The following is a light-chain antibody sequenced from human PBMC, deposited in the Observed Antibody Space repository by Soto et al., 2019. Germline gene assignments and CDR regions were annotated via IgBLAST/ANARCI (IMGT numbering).Light chain of an antibody. CDR3: QQYGISSWT. J-gene: IGKJ1*01. Sequence: EIVLTKSPGTLSLSPGKRATLSCRASQSISSSYLAWYQQRPGQAPRLLIYGASSRATGIPDRFSGSGSGTEFTLTISRLEPEDFAVYYCQQYGISSWTFGQGTKVEIK. CDR2: GAS. V-gene: IGKV3-20*01. CDR1: QSISSSY.